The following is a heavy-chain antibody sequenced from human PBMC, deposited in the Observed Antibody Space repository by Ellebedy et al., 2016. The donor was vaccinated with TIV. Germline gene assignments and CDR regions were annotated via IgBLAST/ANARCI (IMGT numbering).Heavy chain of an antibody. CDR1: GFTFSSYA. CDR2: ISDSGGNT. J-gene: IGHJ4*02. CDR3: ARDSGRRRSWDNDY. Sequence: PGGSLRLSCVASGFTFSSYAMCWVRQAPGKGLEWVSTISDSGGNTHFPDSGKGRFTISRDHSRNTVYLQMNHLRAEDTAVYYCARDSGRRRSWDNDYWGQGTLVTVSS. V-gene: IGHV3-23*01. D-gene: IGHD3-10*01.